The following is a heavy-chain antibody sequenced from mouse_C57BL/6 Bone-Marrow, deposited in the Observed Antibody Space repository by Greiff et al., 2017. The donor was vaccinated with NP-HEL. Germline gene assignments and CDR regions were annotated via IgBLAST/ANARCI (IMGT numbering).Heavy chain of an antibody. J-gene: IGHJ4*01. Sequence: EVQLVESGGGLVKPGGSLKLSCAASGFTFSSYAMSWVRQTPEKRLEWVATISDGGSYTYYPDNVKGRFTISRDNAKNNLYLQMSHLKSEDTAMYYCARYGPGGAMDYWGQGTSVTVSS. CDR2: ISDGGSYT. CDR1: GFTFSSYA. CDR3: ARYGPGGAMDY. V-gene: IGHV5-4*01. D-gene: IGHD1-1*02.